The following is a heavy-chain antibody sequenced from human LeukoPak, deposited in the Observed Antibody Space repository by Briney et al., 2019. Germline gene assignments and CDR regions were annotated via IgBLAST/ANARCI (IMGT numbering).Heavy chain of an antibody. D-gene: IGHD3-22*01. J-gene: IGHJ4*02. CDR3: AGLVGRYSSGLYYYYFDY. CDR1: GGSISSSNW. CDR2: IYHSGST. V-gene: IGHV4-4*02. Sequence: SETLSLTCAVSGGSISSSNWRSWVRQPPGKGLEWIEEIYHSGSTNYNPSVKSRVTISIDKSKNQFFLNLSSVTAADTAVYYCAGLVGRYSSGLYYYYFDYWGQGTLVTVSS.